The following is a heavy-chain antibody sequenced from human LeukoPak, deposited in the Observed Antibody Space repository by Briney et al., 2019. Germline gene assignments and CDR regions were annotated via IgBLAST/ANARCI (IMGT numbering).Heavy chain of an antibody. V-gene: IGHV3-74*01. Sequence: GGSLRLSCAASGNYWMHWVRQAPGKGLVWVSHVNGDGSWTSYADSVKGRFTISKDNAKNTVYLQMNSLRAEDTAVYYCVSFYETYWGRGTLVTVSS. CDR3: VSFYETY. CDR1: GNYW. CDR2: VNGDGSWT. J-gene: IGHJ4*02. D-gene: IGHD2/OR15-2a*01.